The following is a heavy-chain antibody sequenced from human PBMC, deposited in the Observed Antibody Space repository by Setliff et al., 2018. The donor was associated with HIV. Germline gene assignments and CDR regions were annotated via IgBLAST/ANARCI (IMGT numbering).Heavy chain of an antibody. V-gene: IGHV4-39*01. Sequence: LSLTCTVSGGSISSNSYYWGWIRQPPGKGLEWIGNMYYSGSTYYNPSLKSRVTISVDTSKNQFSLKLTSVTAADTAVFYCARLSYYYDRSGYEYYFDLWGQGTLVTVPQ. D-gene: IGHD3-22*01. CDR3: ARLSYYYDRSGYEYYFDL. CDR2: MYYSGST. CDR1: GGSISSNSYY. J-gene: IGHJ4*02.